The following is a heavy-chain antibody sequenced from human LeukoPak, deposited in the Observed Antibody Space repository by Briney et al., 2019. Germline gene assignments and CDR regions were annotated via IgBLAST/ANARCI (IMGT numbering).Heavy chain of an antibody. CDR2: INHSGST. D-gene: IGHD3-10*01. V-gene: IGHV4-34*01. CDR3: ARAQFVLPVDY. CDR1: GGSFSGYY. J-gene: IGHJ4*02. Sequence: PSETLSLTCAVYGGSFSGYYWSWIRQPPGKGLEWIGEINHSGSTNYNPSLKSRGTISVDTSKNQFSLKLSSVTVADTAVYYCARAQFVLPVDYWGQGTLVTVSS.